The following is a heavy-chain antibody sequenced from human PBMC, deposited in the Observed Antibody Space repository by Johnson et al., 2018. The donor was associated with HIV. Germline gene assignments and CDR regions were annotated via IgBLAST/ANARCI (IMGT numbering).Heavy chain of an antibody. CDR3: AREAEDAFDI. J-gene: IGHJ3*02. CDR2: IYSGGST. Sequence: VQLVESGGVVVQPGGSLRLSCAASGFTVSSNYMSWVRQAPGKGLEWVSVIYSGGSTYYADSVKGRFTISRDNSKNTLYLQMNSLRAEDTAVYYCAREAEDAFDIWGQGTMVTVSS. CDR1: GFTVSSNY. V-gene: IGHV3-66*01.